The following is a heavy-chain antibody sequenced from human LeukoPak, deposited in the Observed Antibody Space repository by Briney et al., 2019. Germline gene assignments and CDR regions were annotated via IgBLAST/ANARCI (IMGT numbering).Heavy chain of an antibody. CDR1: GFSFTDYP. CDR2: IRTSAEGANYA. Sequence: HPGGSLRLSCATSGFSFTDYPMNWVRQAPGKGLEWVSNIRTSAEGANYAYYADSVKGRVTISRDDAKNTLYLQMNSLRDEDTAVYYCARRGNYDSSFDYWGQGTLVTVSS. J-gene: IGHJ4*02. V-gene: IGHV3-48*02. CDR3: ARRGNYDSSFDY. D-gene: IGHD3-22*01.